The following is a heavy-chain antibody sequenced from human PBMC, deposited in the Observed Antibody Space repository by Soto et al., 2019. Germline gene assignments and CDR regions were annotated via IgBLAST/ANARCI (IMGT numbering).Heavy chain of an antibody. D-gene: IGHD3-10*01. V-gene: IGHV1-18*01. CDR3: TREGSAPYYYYGMDA. CDR1: GFTVNTYG. Sequence: ASVKNPYQASGFTVNTYGISCVRKAPGEGLEWLGWIKTQNGNTNYAQNLQGRVFMTADTSTNTAYMELRSLRSDDTAIYYCTREGSAPYYYYGMDAWGQGTTVTVS. CDR2: IKTQNGNT. J-gene: IGHJ6*02.